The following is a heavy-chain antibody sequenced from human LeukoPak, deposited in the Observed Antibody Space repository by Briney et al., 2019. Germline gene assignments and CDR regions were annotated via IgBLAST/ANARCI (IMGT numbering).Heavy chain of an antibody. CDR3: ARDFPIRKIKSGIAAAVPRADAFDI. D-gene: IGHD6-13*01. V-gene: IGHV1-8*03. Sequence: ASVKVSCKASGYTFTSYDINWVRQATGQGLEWMGWMNPNSGNTGYAQKFQGRVTITRNTSISTAYMELSSLRSEDTAVYYCARDFPIRKIKSGIAAAVPRADAFDIWGQGTMVTVSS. J-gene: IGHJ3*02. CDR2: MNPNSGNT. CDR1: GYTFTSYD.